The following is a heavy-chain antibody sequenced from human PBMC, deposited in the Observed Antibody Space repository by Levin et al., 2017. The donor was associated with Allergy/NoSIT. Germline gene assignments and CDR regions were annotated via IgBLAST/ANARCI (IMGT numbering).Heavy chain of an antibody. D-gene: IGHD3-10*01. CDR1: GFTFSSYA. J-gene: IGHJ4*02. CDR2: ISGSGVST. CDR3: AKAPNFFGSGSYNYLDY. V-gene: IGHV3-23*01. Sequence: GESLKISCAASGFTFSSYAMSWVRQAPGKGLEWVSVISGSGVSTNYADSVKGRFTISRDNSKNTLYLQMNSLRAEDTAVYTCAKAPNFFGSGSYNYLDYWGQGTLVTVSS.